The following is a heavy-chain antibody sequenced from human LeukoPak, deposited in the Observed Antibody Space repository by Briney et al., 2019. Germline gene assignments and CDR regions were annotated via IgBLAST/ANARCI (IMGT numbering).Heavy chain of an antibody. Sequence: PGRSLRLSCAASGFTFSRFGMHWVRQAPGKGLEWEAVIWFDGSSTYYADSVKGRFTISRDNSKNTVYLQMSGLRAEDTALYYCAKAHCSPTSCSRIDYWGQGTLVTVSS. CDR3: AKAHCSPTSCSRIDY. D-gene: IGHD2-2*01. CDR2: IWFDGSST. CDR1: GFTFSRFG. V-gene: IGHV3-33*06. J-gene: IGHJ4*02.